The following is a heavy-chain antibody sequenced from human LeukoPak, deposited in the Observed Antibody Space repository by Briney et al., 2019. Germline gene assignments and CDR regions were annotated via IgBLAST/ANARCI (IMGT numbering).Heavy chain of an antibody. Sequence: PGGSLRLSCAASGFTFSSYAMNWVRQAPGRGLEWVSAISGSGGSTYYADSVKGRFTISRDNSKNTLYLQMNSLRAEDTAVYYCAKGRITMVRGVIIPLFDYWGQGTLVTVSS. CDR3: AKGRITMVRGVIIPLFDY. D-gene: IGHD3-10*01. J-gene: IGHJ4*02. CDR2: ISGSGGST. CDR1: GFTFSSYA. V-gene: IGHV3-23*01.